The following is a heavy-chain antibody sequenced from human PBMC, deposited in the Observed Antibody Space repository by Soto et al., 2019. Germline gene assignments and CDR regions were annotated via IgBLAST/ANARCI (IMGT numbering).Heavy chain of an antibody. CDR1: GGSISSYYW. V-gene: IGHV2-5*08. J-gene: IGHJ5*02. CDR2: IYWDDDK. Sequence: TLSLTCTVSGGSISSYYWSWIRQPPGKGLEWLALIYWDDDKRYSPSLKSRLTITKDTSKNQVVLTMTNMDPVDTATYYCAHRRIRLRDTNLNWFDPWGQGTLVTVSS. D-gene: IGHD5-12*01. CDR3: AHRRIRLRDTNLNWFDP.